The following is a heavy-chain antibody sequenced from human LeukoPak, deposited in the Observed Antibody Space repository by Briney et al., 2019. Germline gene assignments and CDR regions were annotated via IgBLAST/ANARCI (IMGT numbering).Heavy chain of an antibody. CDR1: GYSISSGYY. Sequence: PSETLSLTCTVSGYSISSGYYWGWIRQPPGKGLEWIGYIYYSGGTNYNPSLKSRVTISIDTSKNQFSLRLSSVTAADTAVYYCARGIRTPGIAVAGTFDYWGQGTLVTVSS. CDR2: IYYSGGT. V-gene: IGHV4-38-2*02. CDR3: ARGIRTPGIAVAGTFDY. J-gene: IGHJ4*02. D-gene: IGHD6-19*01.